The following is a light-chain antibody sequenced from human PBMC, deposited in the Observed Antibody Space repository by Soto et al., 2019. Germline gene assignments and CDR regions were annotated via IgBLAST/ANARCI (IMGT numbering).Light chain of an antibody. CDR2: AAS. V-gene: IGKV1-39*01. Sequence: DIQMNQSPSLLSASVGDRVTLTCRDSQTISTFLNWYQHQPGRAPKLLIYAASRLQSGVPSRFSGSGCGTDFTPTINGLQPQDFASYYCQQSYSLSPITFGQWTRLEN. CDR1: QTISTF. J-gene: IGKJ5*01. CDR3: QQSYSLSPIT.